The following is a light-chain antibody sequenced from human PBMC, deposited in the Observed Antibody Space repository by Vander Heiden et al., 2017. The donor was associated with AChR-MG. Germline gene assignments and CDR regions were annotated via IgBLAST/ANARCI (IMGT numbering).Light chain of an antibody. CDR1: SSNIGAGYD. CDR2: GNS. Sequence: QSVLTQPPSVSGAPGQRVTISCTGSSSNIGAGYDVHWYQQLPGTPPKLLIEGNSNRPSGVPDRFSGSKSGTSASLEITGLQAEDEADDYCQSYDSSLSGGVFGGGTKLTVL. J-gene: IGLJ3*02. V-gene: IGLV1-40*01. CDR3: QSYDSSLSGGV.